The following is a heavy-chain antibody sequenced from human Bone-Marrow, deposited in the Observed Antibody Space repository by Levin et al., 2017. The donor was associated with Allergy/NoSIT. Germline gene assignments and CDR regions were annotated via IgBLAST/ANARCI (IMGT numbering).Heavy chain of an antibody. V-gene: IGHV6-1*01. CDR3: ARVQRRRPPTCYSGLDV. D-gene: IGHD6-25*01. Sequence: SQTLSLTCAISGDSVSSKNAAWNWIRQSPSRGLEWLGRTYQGGSRWFSEYAVSVKSRITITPDTAENHFSLHLHSVTPEDTAVYFCARVQRRRPPTCYSGLDVWGQGTTVTVSS. J-gene: IGHJ6*02. CDR1: GDSVSSKNAA. CDR2: TYQGGSRWFS.